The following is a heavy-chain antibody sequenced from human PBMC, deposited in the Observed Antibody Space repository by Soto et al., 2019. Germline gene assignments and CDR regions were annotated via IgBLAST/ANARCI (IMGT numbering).Heavy chain of an antibody. CDR1: GFTLSSYA. J-gene: IGHJ6*02. CDR3: ARGLLWFGELLYYGMDV. D-gene: IGHD3-10*01. Sequence: PGGSLRLSCAASGFTLSSYAMHWVRQAPGKGLEWVAVISYDGSNKYYADSVKGRFTISRDNSKNTLYLQMNSLRAEDTAVYYCARGLLWFGELLYYGMDVWGQGTTVTVSS. V-gene: IGHV3-30-3*01. CDR2: ISYDGSNK.